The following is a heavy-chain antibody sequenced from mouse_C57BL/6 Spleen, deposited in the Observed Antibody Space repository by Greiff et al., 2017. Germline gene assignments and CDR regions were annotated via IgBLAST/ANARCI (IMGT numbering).Heavy chain of an antibody. J-gene: IGHJ2*01. CDR2: SRNKANDYTT. V-gene: IGHV7-1*01. CDR3: ARESGGGYFDY. CDR1: GFTFSDFY. Sequence: EVHLVESGGGLVQSGRSLRLSCATSGFTFSDFYMEWVRQAPGKGLEWIAASRNKANDYTTEYSASVKGRFIVSRDTSQSILYLQMNALRAGDTAIYYCARESGGGYFDYWGQGTTLTVSS. D-gene: IGHD4-1*01.